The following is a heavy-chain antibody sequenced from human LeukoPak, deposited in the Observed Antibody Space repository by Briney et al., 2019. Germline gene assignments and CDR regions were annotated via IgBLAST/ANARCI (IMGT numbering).Heavy chain of an antibody. V-gene: IGHV3-30*18. CDR3: AKVRPTYYDFWVTDF. D-gene: IGHD3-3*01. CDR1: GFTFRSYG. CDR2: TSYNGDNK. Sequence: GRSLRLSCAASGFTFRSYGMHWVRQAPRKGLEWVAVTSYNGDNKYYSNSVKGRFTISRDNSKSTLYLQMNGLRPEDTAMYYCAKVRPTYYDFWVTDFWGQGTLVTVSS. J-gene: IGHJ4*02.